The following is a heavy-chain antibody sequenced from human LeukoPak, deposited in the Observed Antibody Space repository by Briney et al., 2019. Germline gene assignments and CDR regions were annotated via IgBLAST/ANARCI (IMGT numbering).Heavy chain of an antibody. CDR3: ARDNYGDYVRGAFDI. D-gene: IGHD4-17*01. Sequence: SETLSLTCTVSGGSVRSSYYYWGWIRQPPGKGLEWIGSIYDSGSTYYNPSLKSRVTISVDTSKNQFSLKLSSVTAADTAVYYCARDNYGDYVRGAFDIWGQGTMVTVSS. CDR2: IYDSGST. J-gene: IGHJ3*02. V-gene: IGHV4-39*02. CDR1: GGSVRSSYYY.